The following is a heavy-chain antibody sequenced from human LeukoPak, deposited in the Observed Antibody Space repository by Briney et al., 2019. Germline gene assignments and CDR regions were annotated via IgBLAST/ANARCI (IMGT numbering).Heavy chain of an antibody. CDR3: ARVRIGETSYDASDV. D-gene: IGHD1-26*01. J-gene: IGHJ3*01. CDR2: IYYSGST. V-gene: IGHV4-39*01. Sequence: PSETLSLTCTVSGGSISSSPYYWGWIRQPPGKGLEWIGNIYYSGSTYYNASLKTRVTISVDTSKNQFSLKLTSVTAADTAVYYCARVRIGETSYDASDVWGLGTMVTVSS. CDR1: GGSISSSPYY.